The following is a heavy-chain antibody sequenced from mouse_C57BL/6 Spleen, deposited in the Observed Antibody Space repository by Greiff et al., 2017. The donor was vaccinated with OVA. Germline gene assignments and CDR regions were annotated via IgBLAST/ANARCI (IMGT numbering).Heavy chain of an antibody. CDR2: IYPGDGDT. D-gene: IGHD1-1*01. J-gene: IGHJ2*01. CDR3: ARDDYGSSYGGY. CDR1: GYAFSSSW. V-gene: IGHV1-82*01. Sequence: QVQLQQSGPELVKPGASVKISCKASGYAFSSSWMNWVKQRPGKGLEWIGRIYPGDGDTNYNGKFKGKATLTADKSSSTAYMQLSSLTSEDSVVYFCARDDYGSSYGGYWGQGTTLTVSS.